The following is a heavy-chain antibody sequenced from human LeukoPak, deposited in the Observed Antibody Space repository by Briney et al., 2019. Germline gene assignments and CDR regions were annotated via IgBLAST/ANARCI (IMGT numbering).Heavy chain of an antibody. Sequence: GGSLRLSCAASGFTFSSYWMSWVRQAPGKGLEWVANIKQDGSEKYYVDSVKGRFTISRDNAKNSLYLQMNSLRAEDTAVYYCARSGYDFPYYYYYMDVWGKGTTVTVSS. CDR2: IKQDGSEK. CDR3: ARSGYDFPYYYYYMDV. V-gene: IGHV3-7*01. J-gene: IGHJ6*03. D-gene: IGHD5-12*01. CDR1: GFTFSSYW.